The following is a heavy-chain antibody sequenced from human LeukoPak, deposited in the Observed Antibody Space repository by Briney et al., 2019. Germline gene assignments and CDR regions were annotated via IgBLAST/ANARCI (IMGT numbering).Heavy chain of an antibody. D-gene: IGHD1-26*01. CDR2: IYHSGRT. J-gene: IGHJ3*02. V-gene: IGHV4-38-2*02. CDR1: GYSISSGYY. CDR3: ARDLIGTDAFDI. Sequence: PSETLSLTCTVSGYSISSGYYWGWIRQPPGKGLEWIGTIYHSGRTYYNPSLKSRVTISVDTSKNQFSLKLSSVTAADTAVYYCARDLIGTDAFDIWGQGTMVTVSS.